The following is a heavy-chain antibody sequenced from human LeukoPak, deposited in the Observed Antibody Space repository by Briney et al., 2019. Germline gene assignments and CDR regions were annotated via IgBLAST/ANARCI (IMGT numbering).Heavy chain of an antibody. V-gene: IGHV4-34*01. CDR3: ARVKYSSRWYVGDNWFDP. CDR2: INHSGST. J-gene: IGHJ5*02. CDR1: GGSFSGYY. D-gene: IGHD6-13*01. Sequence: SETLSLTCAVYGGSFSGYYWSWLRQPPGKGLEWIGEINHSGSTNYNPSLKSRVTISVDTSKNQFSLKLSSVTAADTAVYYCARVKYSSRWYVGDNWFDPWGKGTLVTVSS.